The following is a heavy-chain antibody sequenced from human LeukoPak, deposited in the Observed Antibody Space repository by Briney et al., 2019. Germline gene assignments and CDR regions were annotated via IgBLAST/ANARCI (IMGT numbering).Heavy chain of an antibody. J-gene: IGHJ3*02. D-gene: IGHD2/OR15-2a*01. CDR3: ARRNPLSSNAFDI. Sequence: GGSLRLSCAASGFTVSSNYMSWVRQAPGKGLEWVSVIYSGCSTYYADSVKGRFTISRDNSKNTLYLQMNSLRAEDTAVYYCARRNPLSSNAFDIWGQGTMVTVSS. CDR2: IYSGCST. V-gene: IGHV3-53*01. CDR1: GFTVSSNY.